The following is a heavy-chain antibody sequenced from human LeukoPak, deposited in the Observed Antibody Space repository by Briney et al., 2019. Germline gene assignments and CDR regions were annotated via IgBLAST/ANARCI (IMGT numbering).Heavy chain of an antibody. CDR3: AAQGPTGWFAP. CDR2: IYYSGST. J-gene: IGHJ5*02. V-gene: IGHV4-59*01. CDR1: GDSIRNYH. Sequence: PSETLSLTCTVSGDSIRNYHWSWIRQPPGKGREWIGYIYYSGSTNYNPSLKSRVTISVDTSKNQFSLKLSSVTAADTAVYYCAAQGPTGWFAPWGQGTLVTVSS.